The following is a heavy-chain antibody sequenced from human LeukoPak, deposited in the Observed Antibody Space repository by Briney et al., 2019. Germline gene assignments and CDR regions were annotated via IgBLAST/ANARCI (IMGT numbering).Heavy chain of an antibody. CDR2: IYYSGST. V-gene: IGHV4-39*01. CDR1: GGSIRSSSYY. Sequence: PSETLSLTCTVSGGSIRSSSYYWGWIRQPPGKGLEWIGSIYYSGSTHYNPSLKSRVTISVDTSKNQLSLKLSSVTAADTAMYYCARNSTYYYDRSTYSYFDDWGQGTLVTVPS. J-gene: IGHJ4*02. CDR3: ARNSTYYYDRSTYSYFDD. D-gene: IGHD3-22*01.